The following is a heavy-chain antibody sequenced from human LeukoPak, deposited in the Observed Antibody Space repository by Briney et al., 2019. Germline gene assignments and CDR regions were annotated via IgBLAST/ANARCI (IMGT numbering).Heavy chain of an antibody. Sequence: PSETLSLTCTVSGGSISSSSYYWGWIRQPPGKGLEWIGSIYYSGSTYYNPSLKSRVTISVDTSKNQFSLKLSSVTAADTAVYYCARPYPAALTIDAFDIWGQGTMVTVSS. J-gene: IGHJ3*02. CDR2: IYYSGST. CDR3: ARPYPAALTIDAFDI. V-gene: IGHV4-39*01. D-gene: IGHD2-2*01. CDR1: GGSISSSSYY.